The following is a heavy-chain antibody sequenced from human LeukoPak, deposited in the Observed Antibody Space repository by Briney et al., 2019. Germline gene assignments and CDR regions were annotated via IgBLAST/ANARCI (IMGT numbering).Heavy chain of an antibody. Sequence: SGGSLRLSCAASGFTFSSYHMNWVRQAPGKGLEWVSYISSSSGTIYYADSVKGRFTTSRDNAKNSLYLQMNNLRDEDTAVYYCARGPYSSNWYVDYWGQGTLVTVAS. V-gene: IGHV3-48*02. J-gene: IGHJ4*02. CDR1: GFTFSSYH. D-gene: IGHD6-13*01. CDR2: ISSSSGTI. CDR3: ARGPYSSNWYVDY.